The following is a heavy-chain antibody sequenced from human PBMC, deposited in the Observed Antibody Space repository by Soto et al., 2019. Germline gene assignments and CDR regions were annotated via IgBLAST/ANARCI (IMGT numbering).Heavy chain of an antibody. Sequence: GGSLRLSCSDSGLPFSTMWMSWVRQAPGKGLEWVANIKQDGSEKYYVDSVKGRFTISRDNAKNSVYLQINSLRAEDTAVYFCARDCSGGSCYPGMDVWGQGTTVTVSS. CDR1: GLPFSTMW. J-gene: IGHJ6*02. CDR2: IKQDGSEK. V-gene: IGHV3-7*01. D-gene: IGHD2-15*01. CDR3: ARDCSGGSCYPGMDV.